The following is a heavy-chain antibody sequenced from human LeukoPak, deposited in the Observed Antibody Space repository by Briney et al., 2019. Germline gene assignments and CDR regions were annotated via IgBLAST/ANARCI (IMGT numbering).Heavy chain of an antibody. CDR1: GFTFSRYW. V-gene: IGHV3-74*01. J-gene: IGHJ6*02. CDR3: ASYLTSIPSGMDV. CDR2: ISTDGSST. D-gene: IGHD2/OR15-2a*01. Sequence: GGSLRLSCAASGFTFSRYWTHWLRQAPGKGLVWVSRISTDGSSTSYADSVKGRFTISRDNGKNTLYLQMNSLRAEDTAVYYCASYLTSIPSGMDVWGQGTTVTVSS.